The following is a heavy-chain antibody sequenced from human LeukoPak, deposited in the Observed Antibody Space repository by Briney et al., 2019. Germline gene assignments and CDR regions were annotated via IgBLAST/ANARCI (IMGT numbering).Heavy chain of an antibody. CDR1: GGSISSYY. D-gene: IGHD1-26*01. Sequence: PSETLSLTCTVSGGSISSYYWSWIRQPPGKGLEWIGYIYYSGSTNYNPSLKSRVTISVDTSKNQFSLKLSSVTAADTAVYYCARESGSSGYYGMDVWGQRDHGHRLL. CDR3: ARESGSSGYYGMDV. CDR2: IYYSGST. J-gene: IGHJ6*04. V-gene: IGHV4-59*01.